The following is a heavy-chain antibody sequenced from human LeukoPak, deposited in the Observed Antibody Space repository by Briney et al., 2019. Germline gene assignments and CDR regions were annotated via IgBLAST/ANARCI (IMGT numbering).Heavy chain of an antibody. CDR1: GFTFSSYA. Sequence: GGSLRLSCAASGFTFSSYAMNWVRQAPGKGLEWVSSITGSGGNTHYADSVKGRFTISRDNSKNTLFLQMNSLRAEDTAVYYCARDLGIAAAGTQHTFDIWGQGTMVTVSS. CDR3: ARDLGIAAAGTQHTFDI. J-gene: IGHJ3*02. CDR2: ITGSGGNT. V-gene: IGHV3-23*01. D-gene: IGHD6-13*01.